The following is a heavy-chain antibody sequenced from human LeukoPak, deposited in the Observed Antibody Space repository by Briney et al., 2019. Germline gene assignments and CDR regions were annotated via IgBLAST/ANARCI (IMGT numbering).Heavy chain of an antibody. CDR3: ARVRAIFGVVTHFDY. D-gene: IGHD3-3*01. V-gene: IGHV4-31*03. CDR2: IYYSGST. Sequence: SETLSLTCTVSGGSISSGGYYWNWIRQHPGKGLEWIGYIYYSGSTYYNPSLNSRVTISVDTSKNQFSLKLNSVTAADTAVYYCARVRAIFGVVTHFDYWGQGTLVTVSS. CDR1: GGSISSGGYY. J-gene: IGHJ4*02.